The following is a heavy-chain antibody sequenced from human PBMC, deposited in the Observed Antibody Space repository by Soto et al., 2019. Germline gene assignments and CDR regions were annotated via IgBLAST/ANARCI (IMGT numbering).Heavy chain of an antibody. CDR1: GFTFSSYA. J-gene: IGHJ6*03. CDR3: ARPVVPAAMSYYYYYIDV. D-gene: IGHD2-2*01. V-gene: IGHV3-64*01. CDR2: ISSNGGST. Sequence: GGSLRLSCAASGFTFSSYAMHWVRQAPGKGLEYVSAISSNGGSTYYANSVKGRFTISRDNSKNTLYLQMGSLRAEDMAVYYCARPVVPAAMSYYYYYIDVWGKGTTVTVS.